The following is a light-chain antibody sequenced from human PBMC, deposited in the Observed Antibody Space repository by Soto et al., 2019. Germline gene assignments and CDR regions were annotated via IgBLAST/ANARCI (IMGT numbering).Light chain of an antibody. J-gene: IGKJ1*01. CDR1: QSVSSGY. CDR2: GAS. CDR3: QQYQNLWT. V-gene: IGKV3-20*01. Sequence: EIVLTQSPGTLSLSPGERATLSCRASQSVSSGYLAWYQHKPGQAPRLLIFGASIRAAGIPDRFTGSGSGADFTLTISRLAPEDFALYYCQQYQNLWTFGKGTKVDIK.